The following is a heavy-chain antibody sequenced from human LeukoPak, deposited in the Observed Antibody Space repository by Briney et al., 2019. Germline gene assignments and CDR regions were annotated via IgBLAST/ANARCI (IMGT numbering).Heavy chain of an antibody. CDR1: GDSINNHY. Sequence: PSETLSLTCTVSGDSINNHYWSWIRQPAGKGLEWIGRIYSSGSTNYNPSLKSRVTMSIDTSKNQFSLKLSSVAAADTAVYYCARRITFDIWGQGTMVTVSS. CDR3: ARRITFDI. D-gene: IGHD2/OR15-2a*01. CDR2: IYSSGST. V-gene: IGHV4-4*07. J-gene: IGHJ3*02.